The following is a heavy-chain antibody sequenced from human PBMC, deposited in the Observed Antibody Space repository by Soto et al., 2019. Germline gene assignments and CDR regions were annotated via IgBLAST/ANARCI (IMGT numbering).Heavy chain of an antibody. CDR1: GGSISSYY. CDR3: ARDYDIGGMDV. Sequence: SETLSLTCTVSGGSISSYYWSWIRQPPGKGLEWIGYIYYSGSTNYNPSLKSRVTISADTSKNQFSLKLSSVTAADTAVYYCARDYDIGGMDVWGQGTTVTVSS. D-gene: IGHD3-9*01. CDR2: IYYSGST. J-gene: IGHJ6*02. V-gene: IGHV4-59*01.